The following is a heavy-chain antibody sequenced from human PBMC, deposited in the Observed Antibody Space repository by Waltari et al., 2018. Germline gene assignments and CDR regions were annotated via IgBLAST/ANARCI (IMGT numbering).Heavy chain of an antibody. D-gene: IGHD1-26*01. V-gene: IGHV3-30*18. CDR3: AKDPGYSGRHDFDY. CDR1: GFTFSSYG. J-gene: IGHJ4*02. CDR2: IAYDGSNK. Sequence: VQLVESGGGVVQPGRSLRLSCAASGFTFSSYGMHWVRPAPGKGREWVAVIAYDGSNKYYADSVKGRFTIARDNSKNTLYLQMNSLRAEDTAVYYCAKDPGYSGRHDFDYWGQGTLVTVSS.